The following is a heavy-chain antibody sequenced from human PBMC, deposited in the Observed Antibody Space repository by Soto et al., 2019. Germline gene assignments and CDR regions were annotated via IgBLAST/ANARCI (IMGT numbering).Heavy chain of an antibody. CDR3: ARTDRDFYDMDV. Sequence: ESGGGLVQPGGSRRLSCEASGFTFRNYDMHWVRQGTGKGLEWVSGISAAGDPDYADSVEGRFTISRENAQNSFFLQMNSLRVGGTAVYYCARTDRDFYDMDVWGQGTTVIVSS. J-gene: IGHJ6*02. CDR1: GFTFRNYD. CDR2: ISAAGDP. V-gene: IGHV3-13*05.